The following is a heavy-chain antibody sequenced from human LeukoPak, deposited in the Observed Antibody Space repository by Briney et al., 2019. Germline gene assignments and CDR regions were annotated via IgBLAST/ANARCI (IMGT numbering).Heavy chain of an antibody. J-gene: IGHJ6*01. CDR1: GFTFSSYG. CDR3: AREVAPLYFHYGMDV. CDR2: TWYDGRNN. D-gene: IGHD2-21*01. Sequence: GGSLRLSCAASGFTFSSYGMHWVRQAPGKGLEWVAVTWYDGRNNYYAASVKGRFTFSRDDSKTTVYLLMNSLRAEDTAVYYCAREVAPLYFHYGMDVWGEGTTVTVSS. V-gene: IGHV3-33*01.